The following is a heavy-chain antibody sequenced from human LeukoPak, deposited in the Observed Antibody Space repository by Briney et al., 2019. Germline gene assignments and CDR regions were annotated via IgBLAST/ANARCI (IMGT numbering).Heavy chain of an antibody. D-gene: IGHD5-12*01. Sequence: SETLSLTCTVSGGSISSRSYYWGWLRQPPGKGLEWIGSIYYSGSTYDNPSLRSRVTISVDTSKNQFSLKLTSVTAADTAVYYCARDSLHDSGYDYYFDYWGQGTLVTVSS. CDR2: IYYSGST. V-gene: IGHV4-39*07. CDR1: GGSISSRSYY. CDR3: ARDSLHDSGYDYYFDY. J-gene: IGHJ4*02.